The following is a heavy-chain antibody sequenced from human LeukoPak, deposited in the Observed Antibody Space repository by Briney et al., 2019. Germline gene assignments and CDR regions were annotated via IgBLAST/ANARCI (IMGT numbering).Heavy chain of an antibody. CDR1: GYNFANYW. CDR3: ARKYCSSGSRYSPFDY. D-gene: IGHD2-2*02. CDR2: IYPGDSDT. J-gene: IGHJ4*02. V-gene: IGHV5-51*01. Sequence: GEPLKISCKGSGYNFANYWIGWVRQMPEKGLEWMGIIYPGDSDTRYSPSFQGQVTISVDKSINTAYLQWSGLKASDTAMYYCARKYCSSGSRYSPFDYWGQGTLVTVSS.